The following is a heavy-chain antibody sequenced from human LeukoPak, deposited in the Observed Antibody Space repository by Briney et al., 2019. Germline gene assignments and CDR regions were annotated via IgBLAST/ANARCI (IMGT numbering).Heavy chain of an antibody. V-gene: IGHV3-7*01. CDR3: ARARLSFTRGIGANYFDY. CDR1: GFTFSSYW. J-gene: IGHJ4*02. D-gene: IGHD2-15*01. Sequence: GGSLRLSCAASGFTFSSYWMSWVRQAPGKGLEWVANIKGDGSEKYYVDSVKGRFSISRDNAKNFLYLQVNSLRADDTAVYYCARARLSFTRGIGANYFDYWGQGTPATVSS. CDR2: IKGDGSEK.